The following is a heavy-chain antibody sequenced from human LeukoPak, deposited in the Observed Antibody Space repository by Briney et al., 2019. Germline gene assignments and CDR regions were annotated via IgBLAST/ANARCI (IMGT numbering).Heavy chain of an antibody. V-gene: IGHV1-2*02. CDR1: GYTFTGYY. Sequence: ASVKVSCKASGYTFTGYYMHWVRQAPGRGLEWMGWINPNSGGTNYAQKFQGRVTMTRDTSISTAYMELSRLRSDDTAVYYCARVPLYYYYGIDVWGQGTTVTVSS. CDR2: INPNSGGT. CDR3: ARVPLYYYYGIDV. J-gene: IGHJ6*02.